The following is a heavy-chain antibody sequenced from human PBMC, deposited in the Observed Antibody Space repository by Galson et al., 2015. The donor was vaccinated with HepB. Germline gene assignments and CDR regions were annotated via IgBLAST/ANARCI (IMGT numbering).Heavy chain of an antibody. Sequence: SLRLSCAASGFTFSNYLMNWVRQAPGKGLEWVASIKADGSEEYYVDSVKGRFTISRDNAKKSLSLQMNSLRVEDTAVYYCATTRALNYWGQGTLVTVSS. CDR2: IKADGSEE. V-gene: IGHV3-7*01. J-gene: IGHJ4*02. CDR1: GFTFSNYL. CDR3: ATTRALNY.